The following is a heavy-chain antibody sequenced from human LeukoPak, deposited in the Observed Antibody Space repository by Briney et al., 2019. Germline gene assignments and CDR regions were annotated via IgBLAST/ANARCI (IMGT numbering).Heavy chain of an antibody. Sequence: PGGSLRLSCAASGFTFDDYGMSWVRQAPGKGLEWVSGTNWNGGSTGYADSVKGRFTISRDNAKNSLYLQMNSLRAEDTALYYCARDRTRVDYGDSGGAFDIWGQGTMVTVSS. J-gene: IGHJ3*02. CDR3: ARDRTRVDYGDSGGAFDI. V-gene: IGHV3-20*04. D-gene: IGHD4-17*01. CDR2: TNWNGGST. CDR1: GFTFDDYG.